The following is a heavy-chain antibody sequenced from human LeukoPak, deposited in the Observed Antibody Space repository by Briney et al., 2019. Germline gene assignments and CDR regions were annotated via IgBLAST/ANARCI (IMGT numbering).Heavy chain of an antibody. CDR2: IIPIFGTA. D-gene: IGHD5-18*01. CDR3: ARDSHGYSYGPYYFDY. V-gene: IGHV1-69*13. CDR1: GGTFSSYA. J-gene: IGHJ4*02. Sequence: GASVKVSCKASGGTFSSYAISWVRQAPGQGLEWMGGIIPIFGTANYAQKFQGRVTITADESTSTAYMELSSLRSEDTAVYYCARDSHGYSYGPYYFDYWGQGTLVTVSS.